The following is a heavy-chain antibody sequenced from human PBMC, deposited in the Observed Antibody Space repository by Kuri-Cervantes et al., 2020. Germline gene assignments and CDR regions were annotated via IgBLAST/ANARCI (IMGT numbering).Heavy chain of an antibody. CDR1: GFTVSSNY. CDR3: VRSDWFDP. J-gene: IGHJ5*02. CDR2: IYSGGST. V-gene: IGHV3-53*01. Sequence: GESLKISCAASGFTVSSNYMSWVRQAPGKGLEWVSVIYSGGSTYYADSVKGRFTISRDNSKNTLYLQMNSLRAEDTAVYYCVRSDWFDPWGQGTLVTVSS.